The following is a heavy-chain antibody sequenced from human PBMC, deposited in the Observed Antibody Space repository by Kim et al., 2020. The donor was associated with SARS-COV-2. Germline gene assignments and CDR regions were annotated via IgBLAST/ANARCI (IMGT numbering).Heavy chain of an antibody. D-gene: IGHD3-16*01. CDR1: GFTFSSYG. V-gene: IGHV3-30*18. CDR3: AKDLWE. Sequence: GGSLRLSCAASGFTFSSYGMHWVRQAPGKGLEWVAVISYDGSNKYYADSVKGRFTISRDNSKNTLYLQMNSLRAEDTAVYYCAKDLWEWGQGTLVTVSS. J-gene: IGHJ4*02. CDR2: ISYDGSNK.